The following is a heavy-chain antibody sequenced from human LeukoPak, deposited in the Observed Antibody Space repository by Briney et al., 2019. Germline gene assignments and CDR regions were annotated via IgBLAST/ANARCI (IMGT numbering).Heavy chain of an antibody. D-gene: IGHD6-6*01. CDR2: ITSSGNSI. Sequence: GGSLRLSCAASGFTLSDYYMSWIRQAPGKGLEWTSYITSSGNSIYDADSVKGRFTISRDNAKNSLYLQMNSLRAEDTAVYYCPRDIPHPNVAARQYNNFDPWGQGTLVTVSS. V-gene: IGHV3-11*04. CDR3: PRDIPHPNVAARQYNNFDP. CDR1: GFTLSDYY. J-gene: IGHJ5*02.